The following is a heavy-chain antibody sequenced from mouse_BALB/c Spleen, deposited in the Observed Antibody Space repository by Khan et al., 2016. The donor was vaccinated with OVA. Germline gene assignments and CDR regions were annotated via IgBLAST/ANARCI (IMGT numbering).Heavy chain of an antibody. CDR1: GYTITNYW. D-gene: IGHD2-13*01. CDR2: NYPSDSYT. V-gene: IGHV1S126*01. J-gene: IGHJ2*01. CDR3: TRGDPGNFDY. Sequence: QVQLQQPGAELVRPGPSVKVSCKASGYTITNYWINWVKQRLGQGHDWIGNNYPSDSYTNYNQNFKDTATFTVDKSTSTAYMQLSSPTSEDSAVYYCTRGDPGNFDYWGQGTTLTVSS.